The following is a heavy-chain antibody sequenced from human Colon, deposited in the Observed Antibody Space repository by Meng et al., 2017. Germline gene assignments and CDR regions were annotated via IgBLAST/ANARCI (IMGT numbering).Heavy chain of an antibody. Sequence: ASVKVSCKASGYTFTNYAMNWVRPAPGQGLEWMGWINTNTGNPTYAPGFTGRFVFSLDTSVSTAHLQISGLEAGDTAVYSCARGISMLRRYYFDYWGQGTLVTVSS. CDR3: ARGISMLRRYYFDY. D-gene: IGHD2/OR15-2a*01. CDR2: INTNTGNP. V-gene: IGHV7-4-1*02. CDR1: GYTFTNYA. J-gene: IGHJ4*02.